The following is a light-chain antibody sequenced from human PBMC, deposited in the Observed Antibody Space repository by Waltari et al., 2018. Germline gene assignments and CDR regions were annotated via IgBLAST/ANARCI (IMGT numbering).Light chain of an antibody. CDR2: ATS. J-gene: IGKJ1*01. Sequence: DIQMTQSPSSLSASVVDRVTITCRASQSISNNLNWYQQKPGNAPKLLIYATSVLQSGVPSRFSGRGSGTDFTLTISSLQPEDFATYYCQQTYSTWTFGQGTAVEIK. CDR3: QQTYSTWT. CDR1: QSISNN. V-gene: IGKV1-39*01.